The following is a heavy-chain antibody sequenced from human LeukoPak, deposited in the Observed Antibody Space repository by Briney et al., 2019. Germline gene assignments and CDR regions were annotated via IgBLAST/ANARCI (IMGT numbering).Heavy chain of an antibody. Sequence: GGSLRLSCAASGFIFSTYGMHWVRQAPGEGLEWVAFLWSDGSNECYTDSVKGRFTISRDSSKNTLYLQMNSLRGEDTAVYYCVGDPPQSGFAFAVWGQGTMVAVSS. V-gene: IGHV3-33*08. CDR1: GFIFSTYG. D-gene: IGHD1-26*01. CDR2: LWSDGSNE. J-gene: IGHJ3*01. CDR3: VGDPPQSGFAFAV.